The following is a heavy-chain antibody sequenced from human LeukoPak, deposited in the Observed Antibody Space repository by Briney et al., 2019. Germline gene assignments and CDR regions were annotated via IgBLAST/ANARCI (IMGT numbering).Heavy chain of an antibody. CDR2: ISGSGGNT. J-gene: IGHJ4*02. D-gene: IGHD1-7*01. CDR1: GFTFSSYA. Sequence: GGSLRLSCAASGFTFSSYAMSWVRQAPGKGLEWVSAISGSGGNTYYADSVKGRFTISRDNSKNTLCLQMNSLRAEDTAVYYCAKDGYPNSAGTTYFDYWGQGTLVTVSS. V-gene: IGHV3-23*01. CDR3: AKDGYPNSAGTTYFDY.